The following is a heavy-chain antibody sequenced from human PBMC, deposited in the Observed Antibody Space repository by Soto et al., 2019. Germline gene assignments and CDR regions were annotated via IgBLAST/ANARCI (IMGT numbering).Heavy chain of an antibody. V-gene: IGHV4-59*11. CDR2: IYYSGST. CDR1: GDSIKTHY. D-gene: IGHD2-2*03. Sequence: SETLSLTCNVTGDSIKTHYWSWIRQAPGKGLEWIGYIYYSGSTIYNPSLRRRVTISADTAKIQFSLRLTSLTAADTAVYYCASGWMAAFANCDKATMVTVSS. J-gene: IGHJ4*02. CDR3: ASGWMAAFAN.